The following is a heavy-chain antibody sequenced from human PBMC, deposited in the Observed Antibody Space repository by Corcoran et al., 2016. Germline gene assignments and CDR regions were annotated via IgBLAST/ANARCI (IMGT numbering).Heavy chain of an antibody. V-gene: IGHV3-7*01. Sequence: EVQLVESGGGLVQPGGSLRLSCAASGFLLNTYWMNWVRQAPGKGLEWVANIKGGENEKYYVDSVKGRFPMSRDNTRNLVYLQMNSRRVEDTAVYYCARSSWHDHWGQGTLVTVSS. CDR1: GFLLNTYW. CDR3: ARSSWHDH. J-gene: IGHJ4*02. CDR2: IKGGENEK. D-gene: IGHD6-13*01.